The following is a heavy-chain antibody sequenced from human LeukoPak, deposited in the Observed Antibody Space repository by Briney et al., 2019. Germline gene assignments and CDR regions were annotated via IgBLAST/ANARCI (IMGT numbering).Heavy chain of an antibody. CDR1: GGSISSGGYY. J-gene: IGHJ5*02. CDR2: IYYSGST. CDR3: ARLVGHGGSSSWWFDP. V-gene: IGHV4-31*03. Sequence: SETLSLTCTVSGGSISSGGYYWSWIRQHPGKGLEWIGYIYYSGSTYYNPPLKSRVTISVDTAKNQFSLKLSSVTAADTAVYYCARLVGHGGSSSWWFDPWGQGTLVTVSS. D-gene: IGHD6-13*01.